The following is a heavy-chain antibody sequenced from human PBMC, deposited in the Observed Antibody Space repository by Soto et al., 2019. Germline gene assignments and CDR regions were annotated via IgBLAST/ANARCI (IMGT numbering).Heavy chain of an antibody. CDR3: AKRRGEGFFDL. D-gene: IGHD3-10*01. Sequence: EVHLLESGGGLVRPGGSLRLSCTASGFTFSNFVMGWVRRAPGKWLEWVSAIGGTSGSTYYADSVKGRFTISRDNSKDSLSLQMNSLGAEDTALYYCAKRRGEGFFDLWGRGTLVTVSS. CDR1: GFTFSNFV. J-gene: IGHJ2*01. CDR2: IGGTSGST. V-gene: IGHV3-23*01.